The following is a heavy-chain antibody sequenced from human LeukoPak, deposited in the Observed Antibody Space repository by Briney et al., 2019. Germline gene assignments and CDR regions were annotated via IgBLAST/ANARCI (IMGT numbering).Heavy chain of an antibody. CDR1: SGSISNGNYF. V-gene: IGHV4-39*01. CDR3: ARGRGVTT. D-gene: IGHD4-17*01. CDR2: IYYTGKT. J-gene: IGHJ5*02. Sequence: SETLSLTCTVSSGSISNGNYFWGWIRQPPGKGLEWIATIYYTGKTYYNPSLKSRVTISVDTSKNQFSLKLYSVTAADTAVYYCARGRGVTTWGQGTLVTVSS.